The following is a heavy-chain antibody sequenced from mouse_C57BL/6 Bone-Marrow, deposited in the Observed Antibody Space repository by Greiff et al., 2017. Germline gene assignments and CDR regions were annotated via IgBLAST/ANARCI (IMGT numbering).Heavy chain of an antibody. J-gene: IGHJ2*03. D-gene: IGHD1-1*01. Sequence: QVQLQQSGAELVMPGASVKLSCKASGYTFTSYWMHWVKQRPGKGLEWIGEIDPAGSYTNYNEKFKGNSTLTGDKASNTAYMQISSLTSEDSAIYYCARVTTVVTSYDYWCRGTSLTVTS. CDR3: ARVTTVVTSYDY. V-gene: IGHV1-69*01. CDR2: IDPAGSYT. CDR1: GYTFTSYW.